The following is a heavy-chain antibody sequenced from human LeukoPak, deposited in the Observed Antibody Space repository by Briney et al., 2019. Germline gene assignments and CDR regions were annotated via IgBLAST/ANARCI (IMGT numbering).Heavy chain of an antibody. CDR1: GFTFSSYE. V-gene: IGHV3-48*03. D-gene: IGHD6-6*01. J-gene: IGHJ6*03. CDR2: ISSSGSTI. Sequence: GGSLRLSCAASGFTFSSYEMNWVPQAPGKGLEWVSYISSSGSTIYYADSVKGRFTISRDNAKNSLYLQMNSLRAEDTAVYYCARDNRGSSFYYYYYMDVWGKGTTVTVSS. CDR3: ARDNRGSSFYYYYYMDV.